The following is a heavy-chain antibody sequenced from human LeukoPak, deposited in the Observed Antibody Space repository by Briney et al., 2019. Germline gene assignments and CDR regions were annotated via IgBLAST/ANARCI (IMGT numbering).Heavy chain of an antibody. CDR2: IYTSGST. CDR3: ARADSSGYSYNY. Sequence: PSETLSLTCTVSGGSISSSSYYWSWIRQPAGKGLEWIERIYTSGSTNYNPSLKSRVTMSVDTSKNQFSLKLSSVTAADTAVYYCARADSSGYSYNYWGQGTLVTVSS. D-gene: IGHD3-22*01. J-gene: IGHJ4*02. CDR1: GGSISSSSYY. V-gene: IGHV4-61*02.